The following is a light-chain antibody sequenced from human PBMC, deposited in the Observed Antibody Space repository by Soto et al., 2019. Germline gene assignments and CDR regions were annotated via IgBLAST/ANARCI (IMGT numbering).Light chain of an antibody. V-gene: IGLV2-8*01. CDR1: SSDVGGYNY. CDR3: SSYAGSNNFVV. J-gene: IGLJ3*02. CDR2: DVS. Sequence: QAVVTQPPSASWSPGQSVTISCTGTSSDVGGYNYVSWYQQHPGKAPKLMIYDVSKRPSGVPDRFSGAKSGNTASLTVSGLQAEDEANYYCSSYAGSNNFVVFGGGTKLTVL.